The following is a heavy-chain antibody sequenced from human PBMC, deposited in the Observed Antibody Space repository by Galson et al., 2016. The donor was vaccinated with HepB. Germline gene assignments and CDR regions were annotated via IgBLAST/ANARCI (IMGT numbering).Heavy chain of an antibody. Sequence: SVKVSCKASGFTFTSSAVQWVRQARGQRLEWIGWIVVGSGNTNYAQKFQERVTITRDMSTSTAYMELSSLRSEDTAVYYCAAVQLAVAGWVLDYWGQGTLVTVSS. J-gene: IGHJ4*02. CDR1: GFTFTSSA. CDR3: AAVQLAVAGWVLDY. CDR2: IVVGSGNT. D-gene: IGHD6-19*01. V-gene: IGHV1-58*01.